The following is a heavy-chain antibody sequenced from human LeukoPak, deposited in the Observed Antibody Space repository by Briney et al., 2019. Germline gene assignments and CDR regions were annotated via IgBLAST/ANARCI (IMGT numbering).Heavy chain of an antibody. Sequence: GGSLRLSCAASGFTFSSYEMNWVRQAPGKGLEWVSYISSSGSTIYYADSVKGRFTISRDNAKNSLYLQMNSLRAEDTAVYYCARDMGYMPDKASYYYYYMDVWGKGTTVTVSS. D-gene: IGHD5-24*01. V-gene: IGHV3-48*03. CDR1: GFTFSSYE. CDR2: ISSSGSTI. CDR3: ARDMGYMPDKASYYYYYMDV. J-gene: IGHJ6*03.